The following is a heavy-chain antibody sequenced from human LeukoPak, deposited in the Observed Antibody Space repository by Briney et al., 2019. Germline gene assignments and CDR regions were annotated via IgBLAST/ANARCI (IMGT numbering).Heavy chain of an antibody. Sequence: KPSETLSLTCTVSGGSISSYYWSWIRQPPGKGLEWIGNIYDSGSTNYNPSLYNPSLKSRVTISVDTSKNQFSLRLSSVTAADTAVYYCARVSGGRGAYLFYWGQGTLVTVSS. CDR2: IYDSGST. V-gene: IGHV4-59*08. J-gene: IGHJ4*02. CDR1: GGSISSYY. D-gene: IGHD3-10*01. CDR3: ARVSGGRGAYLFY.